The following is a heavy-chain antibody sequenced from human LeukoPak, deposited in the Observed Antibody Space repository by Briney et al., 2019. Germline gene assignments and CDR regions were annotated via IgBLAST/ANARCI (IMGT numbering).Heavy chain of an antibody. J-gene: IGHJ6*03. D-gene: IGHD6-19*01. V-gene: IGHV1-2*02. CDR1: GYTFTDYY. CDR3: ARGVAGPYYYYYMDV. CDR2: INPNSGGT. Sequence: ASVKVSCKASGYTFTDYYMHWVRQAPGQGLEWMGWINPNSGGTNYAQKFQGRVTMTRDTSISTAYMELSRLTPDDTAVYYCARGVAGPYYYYYMDVWGRGTTVTVSS.